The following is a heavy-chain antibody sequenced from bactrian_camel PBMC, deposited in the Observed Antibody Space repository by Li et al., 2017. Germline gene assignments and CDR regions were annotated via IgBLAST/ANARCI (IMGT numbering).Heavy chain of an antibody. CDR1: GFTFSSYW. J-gene: IGHJ4*01. V-gene: IGHV3S1*01. Sequence: HVQLVESGGGLVQPGGSLRLSCAASGFTFSSYWMYWVRQAPGKGLEWVSLISSGGSTLYADSVKGRFIISRDNAKETISLQMNNLQPEDTALYYCVTGYKSVMRSANFWGQGTQVTVS. CDR2: ISSGGST. D-gene: IGHD8*01. CDR3: VTGYKSVMRSANF.